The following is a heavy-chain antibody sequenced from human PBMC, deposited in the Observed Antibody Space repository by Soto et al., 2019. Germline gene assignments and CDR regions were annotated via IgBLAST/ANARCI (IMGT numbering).Heavy chain of an antibody. CDR1: GFTFSSYA. CDR2: ISGSGGST. CDR3: AREGDVPYYYYGMDV. Sequence: GGSLRLSCAASGFTFSSYAMSWVRQAPGKGLEWVSAISGSGGSTYYADSVKGRFTISRDNSKNTLYLQMNSLRSDDTAVYYCAREGDVPYYYYGMDVWGQGATVTVSS. D-gene: IGHD2-21*02. V-gene: IGHV3-23*01. J-gene: IGHJ6*02.